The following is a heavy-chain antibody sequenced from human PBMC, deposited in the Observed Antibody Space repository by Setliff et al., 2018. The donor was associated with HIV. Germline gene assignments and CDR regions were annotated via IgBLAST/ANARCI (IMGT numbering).Heavy chain of an antibody. CDR2: ISYSSTYI. V-gene: IGHV3-21*01. CDR3: ASSPSWGTYRYGLYY. CDR1: GFTFSTYT. D-gene: IGHD3-16*02. Sequence: GGSLRLSCAASGFTFSTYTMNWVRQAPGKGLDWVSSISYSSTYIYYTDSVKDRVTISRDNAKNSLYLQMNRLRDEDAAVYYCASSPSWGTYRYGLYYWGQGTLVTVSS. J-gene: IGHJ4*02.